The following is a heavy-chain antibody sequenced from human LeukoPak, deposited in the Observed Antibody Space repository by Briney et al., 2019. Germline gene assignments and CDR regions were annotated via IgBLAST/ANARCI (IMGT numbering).Heavy chain of an antibody. D-gene: IGHD3-10*01. J-gene: IGHJ4*02. CDR2: ISGSGGST. V-gene: IGHV3-23*01. Sequence: PGGSLRLSYAASGFTFSSYAMSWVRQAPGKGLEWVSAISGSGGSTYYADSVKGRFTISRDNSKNTLYLQMNSLRAEDTAVYYCAKPTLLWFGELYPFDYWGQGTLVTVSS. CDR3: AKPTLLWFGELYPFDY. CDR1: GFTFSSYA.